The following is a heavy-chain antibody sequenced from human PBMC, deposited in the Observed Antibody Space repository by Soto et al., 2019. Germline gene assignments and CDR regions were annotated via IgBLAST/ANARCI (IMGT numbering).Heavy chain of an antibody. Sequence: EVQLVESGGGLIQPGGSLRLSCAASGFTFSTSEMYWVRQAPGKGLEWVSYIHPSGQPIFYADSVKGRFTISRDNAKNSLSLQLGRLRAEDSAVYYCARRVSRWGQGTMVTVSS. V-gene: IGHV3-48*03. CDR2: IHPSGQPI. D-gene: IGHD3-10*01. J-gene: IGHJ3*01. CDR3: ARRVSR. CDR1: GFTFSTSE.